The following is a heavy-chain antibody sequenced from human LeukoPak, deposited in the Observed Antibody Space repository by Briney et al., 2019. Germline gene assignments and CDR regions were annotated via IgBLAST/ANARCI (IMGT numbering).Heavy chain of an antibody. CDR3: ARANFLYCSSTTCPFDY. Sequence: ASVKVSCKASGYTFTDYYMHWVRQAPGQGFEWMGWINPNDGDTNYAQKFQGRVTLTRDRSISTAHMEVRRLRSDDTAVYYCARANFLYCSSTTCPFDYWGQGTLVTVSS. J-gene: IGHJ4*02. D-gene: IGHD2-2*01. CDR2: INPNDGDT. V-gene: IGHV1-2*02. CDR1: GYTFTDYY.